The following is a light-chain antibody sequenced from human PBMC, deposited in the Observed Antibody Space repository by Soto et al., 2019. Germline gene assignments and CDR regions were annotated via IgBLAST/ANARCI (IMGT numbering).Light chain of an antibody. Sequence: SYELTQPPSVSVAPGQTARITWGGNNIGTKSVHWDQQKPGQAPVLVVYDDSDRPSGIPERFSGSNSGNTATLTISRVEAGDEADYYCQVWDSSSDHVVFGGGTKVTVL. V-gene: IGLV3-21*02. J-gene: IGLJ2*01. CDR3: QVWDSSSDHVV. CDR2: DDS. CDR1: NIGTKS.